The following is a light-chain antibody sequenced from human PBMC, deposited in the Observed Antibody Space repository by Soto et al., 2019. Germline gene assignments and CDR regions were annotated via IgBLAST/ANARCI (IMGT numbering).Light chain of an antibody. CDR2: AAS. CDR3: QQSYSKWT. V-gene: IGKV1-39*01. J-gene: IGKJ1*01. Sequence: DIQMTQSPSSLSASVGDRVTITCRTKESVSSYVNWYQQKPGKAPKLLIYAASSLQSGVPARFSGSGSVTDFTLTISGLQPEDFATYYCQQSYSKWTFGQGTKVEIK. CDR1: ESVSSY.